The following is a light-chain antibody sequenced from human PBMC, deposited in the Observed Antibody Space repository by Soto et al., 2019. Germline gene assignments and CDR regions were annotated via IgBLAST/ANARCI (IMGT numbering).Light chain of an antibody. V-gene: IGKV3-15*01. CDR2: AAS. Sequence: EIVMTQSPATLSVSPGERAILSCRASQSISINLAWYQQKPGQAPRLLIYAASNRATGVPARFSGSWSGTEFTLTISSLQSEDFATYFCQQSYITPRTFGQGTKVDIK. CDR3: QQSYITPRT. CDR1: QSISIN. J-gene: IGKJ1*01.